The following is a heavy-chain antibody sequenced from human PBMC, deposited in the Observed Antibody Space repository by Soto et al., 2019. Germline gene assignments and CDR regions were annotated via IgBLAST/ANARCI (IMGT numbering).Heavy chain of an antibody. CDR3: ARQIGRGSWSLDH. V-gene: IGHV4-39*01. J-gene: IGHJ4*02. D-gene: IGHD6-13*01. Sequence: QLQLQESGPGLVKPAETLSLTCTVSGGSISSSDYWWGWIRQPPGQGLEWIGSIYYTGSTYYNPSLKSRVIISVVTSKNQFSLRLSSGTAADTAVYYCARQIGRGSWSLDHWGQGTLVTVSS. CDR2: IYYTGST. CDR1: GGSISSSDYW.